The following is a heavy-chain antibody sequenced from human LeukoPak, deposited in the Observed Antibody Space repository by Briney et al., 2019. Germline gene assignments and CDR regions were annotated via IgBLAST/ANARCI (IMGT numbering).Heavy chain of an antibody. CDR2: ISSSSGYI. V-gene: IGHV3-21*01. D-gene: IGHD3-10*01. Sequence: GGSLRLSCAASGFTFSSYSMNWVRQAPGKGLEWVSSISSSSGYIYYADSVKGRFTISRDNAKNSLYLQMNSLRAEDTAVYYCAREPMVRGVKGGFDYWGQGTLVTVSS. CDR1: GFTFSSYS. CDR3: AREPMVRGVKGGFDY. J-gene: IGHJ4*02.